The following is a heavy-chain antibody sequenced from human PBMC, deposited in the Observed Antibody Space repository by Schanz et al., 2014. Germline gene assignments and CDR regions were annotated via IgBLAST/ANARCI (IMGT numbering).Heavy chain of an antibody. CDR1: GFTFSSYA. Sequence: EVQLVESGGGVVRPGGSLRLSCAASGFTFSSYAMTWVRQAPGKGLDWVSAISGSGASTYYADSVKGRFTTSRDNGKKSMYLQMNSLRAEDTAVYYCARLDSSSWYPRYWGQGTLVTVSS. D-gene: IGHD6-13*01. V-gene: IGHV3-23*04. CDR2: ISGSGAST. CDR3: ARLDSSSWYPRY. J-gene: IGHJ4*02.